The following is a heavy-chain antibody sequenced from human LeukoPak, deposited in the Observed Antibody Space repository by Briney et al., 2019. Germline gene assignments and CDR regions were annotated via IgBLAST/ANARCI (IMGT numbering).Heavy chain of an antibody. CDR1: GFTFSSYG. J-gene: IGHJ4*02. D-gene: IGHD6-13*01. CDR2: IRYDGSNK. V-gene: IGHV3-30*02. CDR3: ARVKSLGQQLAFDY. Sequence: GGSLRLSCAASGFTFSSYGMHWVRQAPGKGLEWVAFIRYDGSNKYYADSVKGRFTISRDNAKNSLYLQMNSLRAEDTAVYYCARVKSLGQQLAFDYWGQGPLVTVSS.